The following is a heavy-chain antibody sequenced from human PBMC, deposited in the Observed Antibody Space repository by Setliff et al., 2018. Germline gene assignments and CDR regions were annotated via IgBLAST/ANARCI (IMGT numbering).Heavy chain of an antibody. Sequence: SETLSLTCTVPGGSISSISYYWGWIRQPPGKGLEWIGTVYDSGTTYYNPSLKSRVTMSVDKSNNQFSLKMTSMTAADTAVYYCAKGGGRYHSDSWGQGILVTVSS. CDR1: GGSISSISYY. D-gene: IGHD1-1*01. V-gene: IGHV4-39*07. CDR2: VYDSGTT. CDR3: AKGGGRYHSDS. J-gene: IGHJ4*02.